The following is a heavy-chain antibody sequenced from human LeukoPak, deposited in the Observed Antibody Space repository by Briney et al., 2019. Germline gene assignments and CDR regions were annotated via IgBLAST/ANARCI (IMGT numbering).Heavy chain of an antibody. D-gene: IGHD5-12*01. Sequence: SVKVSCKASGGTFSSYAISWVRQAPGQGLEWMGGIIPIFGTANYAQKFQGRVTITADKSTSTAYMELSSLRSEDTAVYYCARDPGSGYDRRYYYYYMDVWGKGTTVTVSS. J-gene: IGHJ6*03. CDR1: GGTFSSYA. CDR2: IIPIFGTA. V-gene: IGHV1-69*06. CDR3: ARDPGSGYDRRYYYYYMDV.